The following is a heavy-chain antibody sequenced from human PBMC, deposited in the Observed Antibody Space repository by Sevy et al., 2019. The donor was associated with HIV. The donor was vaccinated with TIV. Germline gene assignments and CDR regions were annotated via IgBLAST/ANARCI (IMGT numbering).Heavy chain of an antibody. D-gene: IGHD3-10*01. CDR3: AGGHNTGSYYGH. Sequence: SETLSLTCTVSGGSIDNYYWTWIRQPPGKGLEWVGYIYYSGSTYYSPSLKSRITISVDTSKNQFSLKLSAVTTADTAVYYCAGGHNTGSYYGHWGQGILVTVSS. J-gene: IGHJ4*02. CDR2: IYYSGST. V-gene: IGHV4-59*01. CDR1: GGSIDNYY.